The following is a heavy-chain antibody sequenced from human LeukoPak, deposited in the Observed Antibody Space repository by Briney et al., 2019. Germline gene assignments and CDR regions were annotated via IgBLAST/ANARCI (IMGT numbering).Heavy chain of an antibody. J-gene: IGHJ4*02. V-gene: IGHV3-21*04. CDR2: ISSSSSYI. D-gene: IGHD2-15*01. CDR3: AKAPVTTCSGAYCYPFDY. CDR1: GFTFSSHN. Sequence: GGSLILSVAASGFTFSSHNMIWVRQAPGKGLEWVSSISSSSSYIYYADSVKGRFTISRHNAKNSLYLQMNSLRAGDAAVYYCAKAPVTTCSGAYCYPFDYWSQGTLVTVSS.